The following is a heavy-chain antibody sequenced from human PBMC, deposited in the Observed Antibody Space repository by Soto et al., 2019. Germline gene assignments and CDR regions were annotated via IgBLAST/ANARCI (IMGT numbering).Heavy chain of an antibody. Sequence: ASVKVSCKASGYTFTSYYMHWVRQAPGQGLEWMGIINPSGGSTSYAQKFQGRVTMTRDTSTSTVYMELSSLRSEDTAVYYCARDRGIMITFGGVIGYWGQGTLVTVSS. CDR3: ARDRGIMITFGGVIGY. CDR1: GYTFTSYY. J-gene: IGHJ4*02. CDR2: INPSGGST. D-gene: IGHD3-16*02. V-gene: IGHV1-46*01.